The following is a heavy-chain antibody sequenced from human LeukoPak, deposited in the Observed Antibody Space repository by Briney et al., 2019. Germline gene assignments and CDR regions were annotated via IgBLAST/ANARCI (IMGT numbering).Heavy chain of an antibody. CDR3: AYRGNFPLYNWFDP. V-gene: IGHV3-30*03. CDR2: ISYDGSNK. J-gene: IGHJ5*02. CDR1: GFTFSSYG. Sequence: GGSLRLSCAASGFTFSSYGMHWVRQAPGKGLEWVAVISYDGSNKYYADSVKGRFTISRDNSKNTLYLQMNSLRAEDTAVYYCAYRGNFPLYNWFDPWGQGTLVTVSS. D-gene: IGHD1-26*01.